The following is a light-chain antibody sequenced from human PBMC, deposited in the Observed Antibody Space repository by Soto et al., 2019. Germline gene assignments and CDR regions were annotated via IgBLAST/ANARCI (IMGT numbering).Light chain of an antibody. V-gene: IGLV2-14*02. CDR1: SSDVGGYDL. J-gene: IGLJ3*02. CDR2: DVS. CDR3: ASYTTTGTVL. Sequence: QSALTQPASVSGSPGQSITISCTGTSSDVGGYDLVSWYQQHPGKAPQLMIYDVSNRPSGISNRFSGSKFDNTASLTISGLQAEDEADYYCASYTTTGTVLFGAGTKLTVL.